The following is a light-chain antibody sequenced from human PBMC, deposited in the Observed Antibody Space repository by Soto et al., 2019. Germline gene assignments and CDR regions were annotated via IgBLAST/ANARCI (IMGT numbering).Light chain of an antibody. CDR1: QSISSY. Sequence: DIQMTQSPSSLSASVGDRVTITCLASQSISSYLNWYQQKPGKAPKLLIYAASSLQSGVPSRFSGSGSGTYFTLTISSLQPEDFATDYWQQNYSPPFAFGPGTQVFIK. J-gene: IGKJ3*01. CDR3: QQNYSPPFA. CDR2: AAS. V-gene: IGKV1-39*01.